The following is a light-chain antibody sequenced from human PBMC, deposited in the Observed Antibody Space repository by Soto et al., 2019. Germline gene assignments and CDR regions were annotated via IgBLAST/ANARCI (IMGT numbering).Light chain of an antibody. J-gene: IGKJ3*01. Sequence: DIQMTQSPSTLSASVGDRVTITCRASQSISSWLAWYQQKPGKAPKLLIYDASSLESGVPSRFSGSGSGIEFTLTISSLQPDDFATYYCQQYNSYSHTYGPGTKVDIK. CDR1: QSISSW. CDR2: DAS. V-gene: IGKV1-5*01. CDR3: QQYNSYSHT.